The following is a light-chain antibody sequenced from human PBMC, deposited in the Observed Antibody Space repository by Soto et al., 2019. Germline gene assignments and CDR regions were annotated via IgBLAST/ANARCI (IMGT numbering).Light chain of an antibody. J-gene: IGKJ3*01. Sequence: IQLTQSPSSLSASVGDRVTITCRASQGISSFLAWYQQKPGKAPKLLIYAASTLQSGVPSRFSGSGSGTDFILTISSLQPEDFATYYCQQLNSFPIPFGPGTKVDIK. CDR1: QGISSF. CDR2: AAS. CDR3: QQLNSFPIP. V-gene: IGKV1-9*01.